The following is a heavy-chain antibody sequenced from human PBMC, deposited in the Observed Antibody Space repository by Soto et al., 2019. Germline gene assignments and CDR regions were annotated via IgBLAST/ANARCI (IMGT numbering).Heavy chain of an antibody. CDR1: GGSISSGGYY. CDR2: IYYSGST. D-gene: IGHD4-17*01. J-gene: IGHJ3*02. CDR3: ARERVRNGDYGPRNAFDI. Sequence: PSETLSLTCTVSGGSISSGGYYWSWIRQHPRKGLEWIGYIYYSGSTYYNPSLKSRVTISVDTSKNQFSLKLSSVTAADTAVYYCARERVRNGDYGPRNAFDIWGQGTMVTVSS. V-gene: IGHV4-31*03.